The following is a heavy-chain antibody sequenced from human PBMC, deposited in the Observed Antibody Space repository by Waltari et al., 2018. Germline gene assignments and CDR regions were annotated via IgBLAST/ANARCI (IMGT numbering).Heavy chain of an antibody. V-gene: IGHV3-15*01. J-gene: IGHJ4*02. CDR3: VTDRGNFDY. D-gene: IGHD6-25*01. CDR1: GFSTHTFKSAY. Sequence: EVQLVESGGGLVQPGGSLRLSCVVSGFSTHTFKSAYMSWVRQAPTGGLEWIWLIKYNSEGATTEFAAPRKCRFSISRDDSKKTLYVQLSSLEKDDTAVYYCVTDRGNFDYWGQGTLVTVSS. CDR2: IKYNSEGATT.